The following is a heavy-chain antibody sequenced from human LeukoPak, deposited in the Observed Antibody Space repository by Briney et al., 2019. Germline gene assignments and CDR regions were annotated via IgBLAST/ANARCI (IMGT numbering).Heavy chain of an antibody. J-gene: IGHJ4*02. CDR2: IKQDGSEK. CDR1: GFTFSSYW. Sequence: GGSLRLSCAASGFTFSSYWMSWVRQAPGKGLEWVANIKQDGSEKYYVDSVKGRFTISRDNAKNSLYLQMNSLRAEDTAVYYCASLTHYDSSGYPTPLVDYWGQGTLVTVSS. CDR3: ASLTHYDSSGYPTPLVDY. D-gene: IGHD3-22*01. V-gene: IGHV3-7*01.